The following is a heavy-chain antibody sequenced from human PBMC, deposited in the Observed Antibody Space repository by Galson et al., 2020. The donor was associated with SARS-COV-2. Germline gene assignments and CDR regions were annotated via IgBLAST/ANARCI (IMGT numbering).Heavy chain of an antibody. CDR1: GGSISNYY. CDR3: ARGHLWFGGLYPGWFDP. V-gene: IGHV4-59*12. Sequence: ASETLSLTCTVSGGSISNYYWSWIRQPPGKGLEYIGYIYYSGSTDYNPSLKSRVTISVDTSKNQFSLKLRSVTAADTAVYYCARGHLWFGGLYPGWFDPWGQGTLVTVSS. D-gene: IGHD3-10*01. J-gene: IGHJ5*02. CDR2: IYYSGST.